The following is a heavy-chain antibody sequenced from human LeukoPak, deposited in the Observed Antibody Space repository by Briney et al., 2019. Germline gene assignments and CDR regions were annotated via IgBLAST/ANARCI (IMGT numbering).Heavy chain of an antibody. CDR3: VLDLFSSFAFDI. J-gene: IGHJ3*02. D-gene: IGHD3/OR15-3a*01. CDR2: INSDGSST. V-gene: IGHV3-74*01. Sequence: GGSLRLSCAASGFTFSRYWMHWVRQAPGKGLLWISRINSDGSSTYYADSVKGRFTTSRDNAKNALHLQMNSLTAEDTAVYYCVLDLFSSFAFDIWGQGTMVTVSS. CDR1: GFTFSRYW.